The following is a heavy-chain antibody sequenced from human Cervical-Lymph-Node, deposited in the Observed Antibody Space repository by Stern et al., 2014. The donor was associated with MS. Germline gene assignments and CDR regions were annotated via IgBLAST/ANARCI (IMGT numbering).Heavy chain of an antibody. CDR1: GGTSTKYA. D-gene: IGHD4-17*01. Sequence: VQLVQSGAAVKKPGSSVTVSCKASGGTSTKYAISWARHAPGQGLEWMGGIMPILRATYYAQRFQGRVTITADESTSTAYMELSSLTSEDTAIYYCSTYGDDFGMDIWGQGTTVTVSS. CDR3: STYGDDFGMDI. V-gene: IGHV1-69*01. J-gene: IGHJ6*02. CDR2: IMPILRAT.